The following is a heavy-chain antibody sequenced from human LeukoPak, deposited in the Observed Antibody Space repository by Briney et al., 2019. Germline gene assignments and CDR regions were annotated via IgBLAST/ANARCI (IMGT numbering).Heavy chain of an antibody. Sequence: GGSLRLSCAASGFTFNSYAMIWVRQAPGKGLEWVSGISNNGDNTYYADSVKGRFTISRDTSKNTLYLQMNSLRAEDAAVYYCARRVMGAVDYWGQGTLVTVSS. CDR1: GFTFNSYA. CDR2: ISNNGDNT. CDR3: ARRVMGAVDY. V-gene: IGHV3-23*01. J-gene: IGHJ4*02. D-gene: IGHD1-26*01.